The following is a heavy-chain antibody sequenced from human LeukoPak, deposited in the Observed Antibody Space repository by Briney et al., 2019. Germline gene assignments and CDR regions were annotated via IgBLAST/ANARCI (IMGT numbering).Heavy chain of an antibody. V-gene: IGHV1-2*06. Sequence: ASVKVSCKASGYTFTGYYMHWLRQAPGQGLEWMGRINPNSGGTNYAQKFQGRVTMTRDTSISTAYMELSRLRSDDTAVYYCARVSDTVTTDYWGQGTLVTVSS. CDR2: INPNSGGT. CDR1: GYTFTGYY. J-gene: IGHJ4*02. D-gene: IGHD4-17*01. CDR3: ARVSDTVTTDY.